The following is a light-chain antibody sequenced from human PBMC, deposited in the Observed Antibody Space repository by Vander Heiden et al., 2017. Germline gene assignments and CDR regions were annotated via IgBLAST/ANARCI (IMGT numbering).Light chain of an antibody. V-gene: IGKV4-1*01. CDR2: WAS. CDR1: QSIIYSSNDKNY. Sequence: DIVMTQSPDSLAVPPGERATINCKSSQSIIYSSNDKNYLAWYQQKAGQPPRLLIYWASTRESGVPDRFSGSGSGTDFTLTISSLQAEDVAVYYCQQYYSTPYTFGQGTKV. J-gene: IGKJ2*01. CDR3: QQYYSTPYT.